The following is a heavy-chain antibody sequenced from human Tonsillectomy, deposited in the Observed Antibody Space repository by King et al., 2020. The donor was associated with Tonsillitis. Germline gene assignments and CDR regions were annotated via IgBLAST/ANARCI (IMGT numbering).Heavy chain of an antibody. CDR2: ISYYGRKK. J-gene: IGHJ4*02. CDR1: GFTFSSYA. CDR3: ARDFSDVVVPAAIQLFDY. V-gene: IGHV3-30*04. D-gene: IGHD2-2*02. Sequence: HVQLVESGGGVVQPGRSLRLSCAASGFTFSSYAMHWVRQAPGKGLEWVAVISYYGRKKYYADCVKGRFTISRDNSKNTLYLQMNSLRAEETAVYYCARDFSDVVVPAAIQLFDYWGQGTLVTVSS.